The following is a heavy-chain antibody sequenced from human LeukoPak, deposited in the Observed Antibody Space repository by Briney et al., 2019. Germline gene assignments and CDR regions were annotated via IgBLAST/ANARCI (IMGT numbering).Heavy chain of an antibody. CDR1: GGSISSYY. J-gene: IGHJ5*02. Sequence: PSETLSLTCTVSGGSISSYYWSWIRQPPAKGLEWIGYSYYSWSTNYNPSLKREVTIPVDTAKNQFCLKLNSVTAADTAVYFCSRSGYCSSTSCQIAGWFDPWGQGTLVTVSS. CDR3: SRSGYCSSTSCQIAGWFDP. V-gene: IGHV4-59*01. CDR2: SYYSWST. D-gene: IGHD2-2*01.